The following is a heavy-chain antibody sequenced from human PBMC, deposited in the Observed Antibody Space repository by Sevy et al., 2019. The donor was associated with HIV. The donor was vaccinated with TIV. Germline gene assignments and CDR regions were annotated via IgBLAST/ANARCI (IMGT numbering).Heavy chain of an antibody. D-gene: IGHD2-2*02. J-gene: IGHJ6*02. Sequence: GGSLRVSCAASGFTFDDYAMHWVRQAPGKGLEWVSGISWNSGSIGYADSVKGRFTISRDNAKNSLYLQMNSLRAEDTALYYCAKAAGGCSSTSCYTDYYYYGIDVRGQGTTVTVSS. V-gene: IGHV3-9*01. CDR3: AKAAGGCSSTSCYTDYYYYGIDV. CDR2: ISWNSGSI. CDR1: GFTFDDYA.